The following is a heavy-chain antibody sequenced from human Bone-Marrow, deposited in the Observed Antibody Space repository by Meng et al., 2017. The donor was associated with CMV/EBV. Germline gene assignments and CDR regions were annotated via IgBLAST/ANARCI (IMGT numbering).Heavy chain of an antibody. J-gene: IGHJ4*02. D-gene: IGHD6-19*01. CDR2: IHSNGDA. CDR3: AKGGWSLNY. Sequence: SETSLTCTVSGASISGSHWSWIRQPPGKGLEWIGYIHSNGDANYNSSLRSRATLSVDTSKNQFSLNLRSVTAMDTAVYYCAKGGWSLNYWGQGVLVTVSS. V-gene: IGHV4-59*01. CDR1: GASISGSH.